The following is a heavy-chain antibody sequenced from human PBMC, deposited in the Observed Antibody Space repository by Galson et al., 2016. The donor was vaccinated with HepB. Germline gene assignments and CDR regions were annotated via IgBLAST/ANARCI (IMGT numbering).Heavy chain of an antibody. V-gene: IGHV3-53*01. J-gene: IGHJ4*02. CDR2: TYSGGDT. CDR1: GFTVSSTY. D-gene: IGHD6-13*01. CDR3: ATDSPHSSSWGSH. Sequence: SLRLSCAASGFTVSSTYMSWVRQAPGKGLEWVSVTYSGGDTYYADSVKGRFTISRDNSKNTLYLQMNSLRAEDTAVYYCATDSPHSSSWGSHWGQGTLATVA.